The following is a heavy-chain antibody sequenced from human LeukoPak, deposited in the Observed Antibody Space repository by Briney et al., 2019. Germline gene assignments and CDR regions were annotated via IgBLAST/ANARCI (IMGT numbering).Heavy chain of an antibody. CDR1: GGSISSYY. CDR2: IYTSGST. CDR3: GSNGNQYYYYYMDV. J-gene: IGHJ6*03. V-gene: IGHV4-4*07. D-gene: IGHD2-8*01. Sequence: SETLSLTCTVSGGSISSYYWSWIRQPAGKGLEWIGRIYTSGSTNYNPSLKSRVTISVDKSKNQFSLKLSSVTAADTAVYYCGSNGNQYYYYYMDVWGKGTTVTVSS.